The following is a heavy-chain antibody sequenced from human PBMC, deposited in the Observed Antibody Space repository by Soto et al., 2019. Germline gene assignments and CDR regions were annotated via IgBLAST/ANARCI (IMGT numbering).Heavy chain of an antibody. Sequence: SVKVSCKASGGTFSSYAFSWVRQAPGQGLEWMGGIIPIFGTANYAQKFQGRVTITADESTSTAYMELSSLRSEDTAVYYCARGRYLVSVWQQLVAHYYYYGMDVWGQGTTVTVSS. D-gene: IGHD6-13*01. CDR1: GGTFSSYA. J-gene: IGHJ6*02. CDR2: IIPIFGTA. V-gene: IGHV1-69*13. CDR3: ARGRYLVSVWQQLVAHYYYYGMDV.